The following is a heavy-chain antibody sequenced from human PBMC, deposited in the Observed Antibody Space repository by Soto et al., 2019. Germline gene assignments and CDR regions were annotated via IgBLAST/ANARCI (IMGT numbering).Heavy chain of an antibody. CDR3: AKDSRSSGS. D-gene: IGHD6-19*01. CDR2: IGGSGGST. J-gene: IGHJ5*02. CDR1: GFTFSSYA. Sequence: GGSLRLSCAASGFTFSSYAMSWVRQAPGKGLEWVSAIGGSGGSTYYADCVKDRFTISRDNSKNSLYLQMNSLRAEDTAVYYCAKDSRSSGSLGQGTLVTVSS. V-gene: IGHV3-23*01.